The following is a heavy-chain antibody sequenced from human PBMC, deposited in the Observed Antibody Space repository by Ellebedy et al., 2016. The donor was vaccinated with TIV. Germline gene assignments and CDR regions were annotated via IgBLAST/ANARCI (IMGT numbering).Heavy chain of an antibody. CDR2: INHSGSP. J-gene: IGHJ6*02. CDR1: GGSFSGYY. V-gene: IGHV4-34*01. Sequence: SETLSLTCAVYGGSFSGYYWSWIRQPPGKGLEWIGEINHSGSPNYNPSLKRRVTVSVDTSKNQFSLKLSSATAADTDVYYCARISSLDTGMVGPDYGTDVWGQGTTVTVSS. D-gene: IGHD5-18*01. CDR3: ARISSLDTGMVGPDYGTDV.